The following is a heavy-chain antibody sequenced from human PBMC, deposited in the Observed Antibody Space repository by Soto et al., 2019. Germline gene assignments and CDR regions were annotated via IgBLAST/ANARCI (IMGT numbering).Heavy chain of an antibody. J-gene: IGHJ3*02. Sequence: GGSLRLSCAASGFTFSSYAMSWVRQAPGKGLEWVSAISGSGGSTYYADSVKGRFTISRDNSKNTLYLQMNSLRAEDTAVYYCAKPSITMVRGVIKGAFDIWGQGTMVTVSS. CDR3: AKPSITMVRGVIKGAFDI. D-gene: IGHD3-10*01. V-gene: IGHV3-23*01. CDR2: ISGSGGST. CDR1: GFTFSSYA.